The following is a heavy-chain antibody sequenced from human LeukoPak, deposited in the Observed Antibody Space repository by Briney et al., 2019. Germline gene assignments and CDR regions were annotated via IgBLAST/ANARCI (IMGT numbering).Heavy chain of an antibody. CDR3: ARDSGILTNYSDSFDY. J-gene: IGHJ4*02. D-gene: IGHD3-9*01. CDR2: INPNSGGT. V-gene: IGHV1-2*02. Sequence: ASVKVSCKASGYTFTGYYMHWVRQAPGQGLEWMGWINPNSGGTNYAQKFQGRLTMTTDTSISTAYMELRTLRSDDTAVYYCARDSGILTNYSDSFDYWGQGTLVTVSS. CDR1: GYTFTGYY.